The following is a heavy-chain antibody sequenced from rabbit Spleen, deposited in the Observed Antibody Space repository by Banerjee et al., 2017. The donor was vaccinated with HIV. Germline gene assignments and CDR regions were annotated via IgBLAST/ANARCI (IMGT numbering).Heavy chain of an antibody. CDR1: GFDFSNYG. J-gene: IGHJ4*01. D-gene: IGHD2-1*01. CDR3: VRDQAGDADYGPYYLNL. Sequence: EESGGGLVQPGGSLKLSCKASGFDFSNYGVSWVRQAPGKGLEWVGYIDPIFDKTAYASWVNGRFSISSHNAQNTLYLQLSSLTAADTATYFCVRDQAGDADYGPYYLNLWGQGTLVTVS. CDR2: IDPIFDKT. V-gene: IGHV1S7*01.